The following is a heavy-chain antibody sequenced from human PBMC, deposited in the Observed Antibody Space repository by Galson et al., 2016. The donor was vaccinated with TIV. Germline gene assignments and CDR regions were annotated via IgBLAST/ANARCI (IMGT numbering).Heavy chain of an antibody. V-gene: IGHV3-23*01. CDR2: ISGGGGST. J-gene: IGHJ6*02. CDR1: GITFSSYA. D-gene: IGHD3-22*01. CDR3: TKVPSSGFSYYYGLDV. Sequence: LRLSCAASGITFSSYAMSWVRQAPGKGLEWVSAISGGGGSTYYADSVKGRFTISRDNSKNTLFLQMNSLRAEDTAVYYCTKVPSSGFSYYYGLDVWGQGTTVTVSS.